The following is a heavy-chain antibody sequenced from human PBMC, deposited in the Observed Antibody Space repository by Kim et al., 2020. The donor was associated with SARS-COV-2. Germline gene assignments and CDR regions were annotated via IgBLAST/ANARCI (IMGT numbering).Heavy chain of an antibody. Sequence: SLKVSCKASGGTFSSYAISWVRQAPGQGLEWMGGIIPIFGTANYAQKFQGRVTIIADESTSTAYMELSSLRSEDTAVYYCARGGHYDSSGYYYAEYFQHWGQGTLVTVSS. CDR2: IIPIFGTA. CDR1: GGTFSSYA. J-gene: IGHJ1*01. V-gene: IGHV1-69*13. D-gene: IGHD3-22*01. CDR3: ARGGHYDSSGYYYAEYFQH.